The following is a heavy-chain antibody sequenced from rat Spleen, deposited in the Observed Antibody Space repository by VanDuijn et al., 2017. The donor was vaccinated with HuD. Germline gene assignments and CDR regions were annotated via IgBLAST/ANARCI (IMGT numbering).Heavy chain of an antibody. CDR1: RFTFSDYS. CDR3: ARKGLYYSGDELFDY. V-gene: IGHV5-7*01. CDR2: ISYDGSST. D-gene: IGHD1-1*01. J-gene: IGHJ2*01. Sequence: EVQLVVSGGGLVQPGRSLKLSCAASRFTFSDYSMAWVRQAPKKGLEWVATISYDGSSTYYRDSVKGRFTISRDNAKSTLYLQMNRLRYEDTATYYCARKGLYYSGDELFDYWGQGVMVTVSS.